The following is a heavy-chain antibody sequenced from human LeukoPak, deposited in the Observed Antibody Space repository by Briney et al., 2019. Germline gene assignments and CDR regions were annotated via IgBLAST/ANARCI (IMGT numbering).Heavy chain of an antibody. J-gene: IGHJ4*02. CDR1: GFTFSSYA. D-gene: IGHD7-27*01. CDR2: VSGSGGRT. V-gene: IGHV3-23*01. Sequence: GGCLRLSCAAPGFTFSSYAMSWVRQAPGKGLEWVSSVSGSGGRTYYADSVKGRFTNCRNNSKNSVQLQRNSLRGEDTAVYFCARDPWGSRVYWGQGIVVTVSS. CDR3: ARDPWGSRVY.